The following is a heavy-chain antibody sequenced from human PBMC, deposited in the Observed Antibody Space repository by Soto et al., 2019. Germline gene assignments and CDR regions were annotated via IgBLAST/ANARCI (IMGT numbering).Heavy chain of an antibody. CDR3: ARGECVTAVTTVDY. Sequence: EVQLVESGGGLVKPGGSLRLSCAASGFNLSSHSMNWVRQAPGKGLEWVSSISSTSSYIYYADSVRGRFTISRDNAKNSLYLQMNSLRVEDTAMYYCARGECVTAVTTVDYWGQGTLVTVSS. D-gene: IGHD4-17*01. CDR1: GFNLSSHS. V-gene: IGHV3-21*02. CDR2: ISSTSSYI. J-gene: IGHJ4*02.